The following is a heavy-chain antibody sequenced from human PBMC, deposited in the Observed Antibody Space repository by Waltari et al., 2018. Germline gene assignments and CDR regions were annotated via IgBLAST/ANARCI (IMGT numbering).Heavy chain of an antibody. V-gene: IGHV4-61*09. J-gene: IGHJ4*02. Sequence: QVQLPESGPGLVKPSQTMYLTCPVSGGSLSSGSYYWSWIRPPAGKGLEWIGYIYTSGCTNYNPSLKSRVTISVDTSKNQFSLKLSSVTAADTAVYYCARGLEMATILDYWGQGTLVTVSS. D-gene: IGHD5-12*01. CDR2: IYTSGCT. CDR3: ARGLEMATILDY. CDR1: GGSLSSGSYY.